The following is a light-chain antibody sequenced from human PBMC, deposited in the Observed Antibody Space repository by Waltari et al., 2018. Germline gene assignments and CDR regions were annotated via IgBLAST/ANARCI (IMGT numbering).Light chain of an antibody. CDR3: QQYNNYPFT. CDR2: QAS. CDR1: QSISSW. J-gene: IGKJ3*01. Sequence: DIQMTQSPSTLSASVGDRVTITFRASQSISSWLAWYQQKPGKAPKLLIYQASSFESGVPSRFSGSGSGTEFTLTISSLQPDDFATYYCQQYNNYPFTFGPGTKVDIK. V-gene: IGKV1-5*03.